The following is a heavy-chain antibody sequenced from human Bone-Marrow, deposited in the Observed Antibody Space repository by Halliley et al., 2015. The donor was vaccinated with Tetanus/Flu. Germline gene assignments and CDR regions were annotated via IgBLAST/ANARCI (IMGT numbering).Heavy chain of an antibody. V-gene: IGHV4-39*07. Sequence: IYYIGSTKSNSSLKSRVPISVDTSKNQISLKLAPVTAADTAIYYCATPGPAAAGRSSYALDVWGQGTTVTVSS. CDR3: ATPGPAAAGRSSYALDV. D-gene: IGHD6-13*01. CDR2: IYYIGST. J-gene: IGHJ6*02.